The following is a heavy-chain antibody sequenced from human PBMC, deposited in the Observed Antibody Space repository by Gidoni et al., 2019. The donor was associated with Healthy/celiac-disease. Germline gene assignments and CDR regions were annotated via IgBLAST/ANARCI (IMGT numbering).Heavy chain of an antibody. CDR3: VKDRGVYGSGSYFPDY. CDR2: ISSNGGST. Sequence: GGSLRLSCSASGFTFSSYAMHWVRQAPGKGLEYVSAISSNGGSTYYADPMKGRFTISRDNSKNTLYLQMSSLRAEDTAVYYCVKDRGVYGSGSYFPDYWGQGTLVTVSS. J-gene: IGHJ4*02. D-gene: IGHD3-10*01. V-gene: IGHV3-64D*06. CDR1: GFTFSSYA.